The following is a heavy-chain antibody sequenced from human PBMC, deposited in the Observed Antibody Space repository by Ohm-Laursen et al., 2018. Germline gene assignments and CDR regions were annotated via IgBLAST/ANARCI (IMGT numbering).Heavy chain of an antibody. CDR2: MNPNSGNT. V-gene: IGHV1-8*01. CDR3: ARGGRIWFGEVHY. Sequence: ASVKVSCKTSGYTFTSYDINWVRQATGQGLEWMGWMNPNSGNTGYAQKFQGRVTMTRNTSISTAYMELSSLRSEDTAVYCCARGGRIWFGEVHYWGQGTLVTVSS. CDR1: GYTFTSYD. D-gene: IGHD3-10*01. J-gene: IGHJ4*02.